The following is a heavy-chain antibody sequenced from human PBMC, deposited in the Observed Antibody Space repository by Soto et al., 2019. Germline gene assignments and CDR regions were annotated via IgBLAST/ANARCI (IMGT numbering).Heavy chain of an antibody. CDR3: AREGEEGSGSYAY. CDR2: IIPILGIA. Sequence: QVQLVQSGAEVKKPGSSVKVSCKASGGTFSSYTISWVRQAPGQGLEWMGRIIPILGIANYAQKFQGRVTITADKXTSTAYMELSSLRSEDTAVYYCAREGEEGSGSYAYWGQGTLVTVSS. D-gene: IGHD3-10*01. V-gene: IGHV1-69*08. CDR1: GGTFSSYT. J-gene: IGHJ4*02.